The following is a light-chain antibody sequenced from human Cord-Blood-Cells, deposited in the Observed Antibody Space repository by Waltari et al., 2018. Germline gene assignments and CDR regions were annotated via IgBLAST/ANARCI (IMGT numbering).Light chain of an antibody. Sequence: IVLTQSPATLSLSPAERATLSCRASQSVSSYLAWYQQKPGQAPRLLIYDASNRATGIPARFSGSGSGTDFTLTISSLEPEDFAVYDCQQRSNWPRYTFGQGTKLEIK. CDR3: QQRSNWPRYT. J-gene: IGKJ2*01. V-gene: IGKV3-11*01. CDR1: QSVSSY. CDR2: DAS.